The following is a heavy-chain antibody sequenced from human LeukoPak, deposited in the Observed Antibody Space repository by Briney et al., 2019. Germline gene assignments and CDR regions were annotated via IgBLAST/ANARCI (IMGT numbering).Heavy chain of an antibody. J-gene: IGHJ4*02. V-gene: IGHV3-30*02. CDR3: AKDNYDYGDYDGGDY. CDR2: IRYDGSNK. D-gene: IGHD4-17*01. CDR1: GFTFSSYG. Sequence: PGGSLRLSCAASGFTFSSYGMHWVRQAPGKGLERVAFIRYDGSNKYYADSVKGRFTISRDNSKNTLYLQMNSLRAEDTAVYYCAKDNYDYGDYDGGDYWGQGTLVTVSS.